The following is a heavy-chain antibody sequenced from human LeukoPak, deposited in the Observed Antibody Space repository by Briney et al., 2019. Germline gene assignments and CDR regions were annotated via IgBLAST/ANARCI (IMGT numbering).Heavy chain of an antibody. Sequence: GSSVKVSCKASGGTFSSYAISWVRQAPGQGLEWMGGIIPIFGTANYAQKFQGRVTITADESTSTAYMELSSLRSEDTAVYYCARDPCQVGGLCLWSGYSGFDYWGQGTLVTVSS. CDR3: ARDPCQVGGLCLWSGYSGFDY. CDR1: GGTFSSYA. V-gene: IGHV1-69*01. CDR2: IIPIFGTA. J-gene: IGHJ4*02. D-gene: IGHD3-3*01.